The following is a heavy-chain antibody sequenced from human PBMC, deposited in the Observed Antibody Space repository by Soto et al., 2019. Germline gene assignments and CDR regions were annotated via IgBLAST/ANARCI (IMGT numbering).Heavy chain of an antibody. J-gene: IGHJ4*02. Sequence: GGSLRLSCAASGFTFSSYAMHWVRQAPGKGLEWVAVISYDGSNKYYADSVKGRFTISRDNSKNTLYLQMNSLRAEDTAVYYCANVGTTVTVLYYFDSWGQGTLVTVS. CDR2: ISYDGSNK. CDR3: ANVGTTVTVLYYFDS. V-gene: IGHV3-30-3*01. D-gene: IGHD4-17*01. CDR1: GFTFSSYA.